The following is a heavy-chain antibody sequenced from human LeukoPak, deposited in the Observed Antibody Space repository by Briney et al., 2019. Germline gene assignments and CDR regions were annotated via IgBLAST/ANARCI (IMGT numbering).Heavy chain of an antibody. V-gene: IGHV3-74*01. CDR3: ARRSAAKDAFDI. CDR1: GFTFSSYW. J-gene: IGHJ3*02. D-gene: IGHD6-25*01. Sequence: GGSLRLSCAASGFTFSSYWMHWVRQAPGKGLVWVSRINSDGSSTSYADPVKGRFTISRDNATNTLYLQMNSLRAEDTAVYYCARRSAAKDAFDIWGQGTMVTVSS. CDR2: INSDGSST.